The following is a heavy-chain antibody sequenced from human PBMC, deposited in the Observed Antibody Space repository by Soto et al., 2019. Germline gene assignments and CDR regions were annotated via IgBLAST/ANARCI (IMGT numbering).Heavy chain of an antibody. D-gene: IGHD3-16*02. J-gene: IGHJ4*02. CDR2: INHSGST. V-gene: IGHV4-34*01. CDR3: ARGPMITFGGVIANQSDY. Sequence: SETLSLTCAVYGGSFSGYYWSWIRQPPGKGLEWIGEINHSGSTNYNPSLKSRVTISVDTSKNQFSLKLSSVTAADTAVYYCARGPMITFGGVIANQSDYWGQGTLVTVSS. CDR1: GGSFSGYY.